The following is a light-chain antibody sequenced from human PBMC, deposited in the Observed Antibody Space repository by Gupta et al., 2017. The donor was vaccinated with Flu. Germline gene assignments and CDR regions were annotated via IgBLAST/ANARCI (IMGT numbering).Light chain of an antibody. Sequence: HRVTITLWSSPSISSWLSWYQQKPGKGPKLLIYFASPLHDGVSSRFSGSGSGREFTLTITNLQSDDAATYFCHQYSSYPITFGQGTRL. CDR3: HQYSSYPIT. CDR2: FAS. J-gene: IGKJ5*01. V-gene: IGKV1-5*03. CDR1: PSISSW.